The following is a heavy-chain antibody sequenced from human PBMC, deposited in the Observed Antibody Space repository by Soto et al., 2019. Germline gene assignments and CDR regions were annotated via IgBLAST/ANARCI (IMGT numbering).Heavy chain of an antibody. CDR1: GGSISSGDYY. CDR2: IYYSGST. V-gene: IGHV4-30-4*01. D-gene: IGHD3-22*01. J-gene: IGHJ4*02. Sequence: SETLSLTCTVSGGSISSGDYYWSWIRQPPGKGLEWIGYIYYSGSTYYNPSLKSRVTISVDTSKNQFSLKLSSVTAADTAVYYCARGRGSYYYDSSGYYYLDYWGQGTLVTVSS. CDR3: ARGRGSYYYDSSGYYYLDY.